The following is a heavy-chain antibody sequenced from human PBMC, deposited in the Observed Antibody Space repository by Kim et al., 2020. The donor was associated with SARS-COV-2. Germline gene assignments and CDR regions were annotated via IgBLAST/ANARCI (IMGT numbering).Heavy chain of an antibody. CDR2: IYYSGST. CDR1: GGSISSSNYY. V-gene: IGHV4-39*01. Sequence: SQTLSLTCTVSGGSISSSNYYWGWLRQPPGKGLEWIGSIYYSGSTYYNPSLKSRVTISVDTSKNQFSLKLSSVTAADTAVYYCARPKDSSGWYFDYWGQGTLVTVSS. J-gene: IGHJ4*02. D-gene: IGHD6-19*01. CDR3: ARPKDSSGWYFDY.